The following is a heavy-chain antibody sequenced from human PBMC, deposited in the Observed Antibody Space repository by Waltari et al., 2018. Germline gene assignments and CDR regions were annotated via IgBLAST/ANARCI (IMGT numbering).Heavy chain of an antibody. CDR2: IGYDGSNK. V-gene: IGHV3-30*02. CDR3: AKDSRVRYSSSWGYFDY. Sequence: QVQLVESGGGVVQPGGSLRLSCAASGFTFSSYGMHWVRQAPGKGLEWVAFIGYDGSNKYYADSVKGRFTSSRDKSKNTLYLQMNSLRAEDTAGYYCAKDSRVRYSSSWGYFDYWGQGTLVTVSS. D-gene: IGHD6-13*01. CDR1: GFTFSSYG. J-gene: IGHJ4*02.